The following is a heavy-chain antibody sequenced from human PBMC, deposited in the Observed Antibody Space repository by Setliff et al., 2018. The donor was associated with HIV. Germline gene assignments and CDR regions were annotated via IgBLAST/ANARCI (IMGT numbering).Heavy chain of an antibody. CDR1: GGSFSGYY. CDR2: INHSGST. Sequence: TLSLTCAVYGGSFSGYYWSWIRQPPGKGLEWIGEINHSGSTNYNPSLKSRVTISIDTSKNQFSLKLNSVTAADTAVYYCDANYYDSSGYNDYWGQGTLVTVSS. V-gene: IGHV4-34*01. D-gene: IGHD3-22*01. J-gene: IGHJ4*02. CDR3: DANYYDSSGYNDY.